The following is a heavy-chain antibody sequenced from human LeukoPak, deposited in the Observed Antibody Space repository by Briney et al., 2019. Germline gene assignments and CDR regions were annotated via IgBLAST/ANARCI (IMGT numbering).Heavy chain of an antibody. J-gene: IGHJ5*02. CDR3: AKDLESSGGIGWFAP. CDR2: IWYDGTNK. CDR1: GFTFSSHG. D-gene: IGHD3-16*01. V-gene: IGHV3-33*06. Sequence: PGRSLRLSCAASGFTFSSHGIHWVRQAPGRGLEWVAVIWYDGTNKYYEDSVKGRFSISRDDSKNTAYLQMNSLRAEDTAVYYCAKDLESSGGIGWFAPWGQGTLVTVSS.